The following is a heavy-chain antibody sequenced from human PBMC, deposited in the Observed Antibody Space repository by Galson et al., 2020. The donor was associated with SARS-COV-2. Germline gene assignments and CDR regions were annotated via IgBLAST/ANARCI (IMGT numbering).Heavy chain of an antibody. D-gene: IGHD4-17*01. CDR2: IRLSGSAI. V-gene: IGHV3-48*03. CDR1: GFTFSRFA. Sequence: TGGSLRLSCAASGFTFSRFAMNWVRQVPGKGREWVSYIRLSGSAIYYADSARGRFTNSRDNAKNSLFRQMNSLRAEDTAVYYCAREVNYGDYGMDVWGQGTTVTVSS. CDR3: AREVNYGDYGMDV. J-gene: IGHJ6*02.